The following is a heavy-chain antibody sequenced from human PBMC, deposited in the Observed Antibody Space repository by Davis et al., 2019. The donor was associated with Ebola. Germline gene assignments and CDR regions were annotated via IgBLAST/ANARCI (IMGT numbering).Heavy chain of an antibody. Sequence: MPSETLSLTCTVSGGSISSYYWSWIRQPPGKGLEWIGYIYYSGSTNYNPSLKSRVTISVDTSKNQFSLKLSSVTAADTAVYYCARTTYYDILTGSNYFDYWGQGTLVTVSS. CDR2: IYYSGST. D-gene: IGHD3-9*01. J-gene: IGHJ4*02. CDR1: GGSISSYY. V-gene: IGHV4-59*01. CDR3: ARTTYYDILTGSNYFDY.